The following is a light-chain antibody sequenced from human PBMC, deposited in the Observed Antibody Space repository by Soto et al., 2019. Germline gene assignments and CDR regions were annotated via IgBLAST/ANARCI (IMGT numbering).Light chain of an antibody. CDR2: RNN. Sequence: QSVLTQPPSASGTPGQRVTISCSGSSSNIGSNYVYWYQQLPGTAPKLLIYRNNQRPSGVPDRFSGSKSGTSASLAISGLRSEDEADYYCAAWDDNFSTYAVGSGTKVTV. J-gene: IGLJ6*01. CDR1: SSNIGSNY. CDR3: AAWDDNFSTYA. V-gene: IGLV1-47*01.